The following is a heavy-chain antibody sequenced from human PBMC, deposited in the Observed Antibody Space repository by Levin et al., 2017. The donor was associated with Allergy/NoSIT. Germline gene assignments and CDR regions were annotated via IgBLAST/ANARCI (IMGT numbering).Heavy chain of an antibody. J-gene: IGHJ4*02. D-gene: IGHD3-22*01. CDR1: GGSISSSSYY. V-gene: IGHV4-39*07. CDR2: IYYSGST. CDR3: ARAEYYDSSAPPFDY. Sequence: SETLSLTCTVSGGSISSSSYYWGWIRQPPGKGLEWIGSIYYSGSTYYNPSLKSRVTISVDTSKNQFSLKLSSVTAADTAVYYCARAEYYDSSAPPFDYWGQGTLVTVSS.